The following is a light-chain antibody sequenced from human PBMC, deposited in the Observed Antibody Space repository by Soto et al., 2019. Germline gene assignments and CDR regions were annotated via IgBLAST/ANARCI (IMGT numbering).Light chain of an antibody. CDR3: QQYGSSPRVT. J-gene: IGKJ4*01. Sequence: EIVLTQSPGTLSLSPGERATLSCRASQSVSSNYLAWYQQKPGQAPRLLIYGASSRATGIPDRFSGSVSGTAFTLTISRLEPEDFAVYYCQQYGSSPRVTFGGGTKVEIK. CDR1: QSVSSNY. CDR2: GAS. V-gene: IGKV3-20*01.